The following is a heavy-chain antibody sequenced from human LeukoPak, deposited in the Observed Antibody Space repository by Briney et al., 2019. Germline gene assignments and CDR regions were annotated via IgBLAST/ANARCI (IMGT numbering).Heavy chain of an antibody. CDR2: INPNTGAT. J-gene: IGHJ4*02. CDR3: ARDYYGSGTYSRDY. CDR1: GYTFTGYD. D-gene: IGHD3-10*01. Sequence: ASVKVSCKASGYTFTGYDIHWARQAPGQGLQWMGWINPNTGATNYAQEFQGRVSMTRDTSIATAHMELSGLRSDDTAVYYCARDYYGSGTYSRDYWGQGTLVTVSS. V-gene: IGHV1-2*02.